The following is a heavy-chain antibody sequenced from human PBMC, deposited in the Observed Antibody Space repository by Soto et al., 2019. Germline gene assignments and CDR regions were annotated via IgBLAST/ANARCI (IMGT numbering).Heavy chain of an antibody. V-gene: IGHV1-18*04. CDR1: GYTFNYYG. Sequence: GASVKVSCKASGYTFNYYGISWVRQAPGQGLEWVGWISAHNGDTKYAQNLQGRLTLTTDTSTSTAYMELTSLTSDDTAVYYCAREWSRYFDSSGLMWFYWGQGTLVTVSS. J-gene: IGHJ4*02. CDR3: AREWSRYFDSSGLMWFY. D-gene: IGHD3-22*01. CDR2: ISAHNGDT.